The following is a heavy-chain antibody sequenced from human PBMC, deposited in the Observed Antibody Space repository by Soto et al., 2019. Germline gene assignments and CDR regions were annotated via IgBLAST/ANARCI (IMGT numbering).Heavy chain of an antibody. J-gene: IGHJ6*02. CDR1: GFTFSSYG. CDR3: ARGGYPLFGTYYYYGMDV. D-gene: IGHD3-10*02. CDR2: IWYDGSNK. V-gene: IGHV3-33*01. Sequence: QVQLVESGGGVVQPGRSLRLSCAASGFTFSSYGMHWVRQAPGKGLEWVAVIWYDGSNKYYADSVKGRFTVSRDNSKNTLYLHMNSLRAEDTAVYYCARGGYPLFGTYYYYGMDVWGQGTTVTVSS.